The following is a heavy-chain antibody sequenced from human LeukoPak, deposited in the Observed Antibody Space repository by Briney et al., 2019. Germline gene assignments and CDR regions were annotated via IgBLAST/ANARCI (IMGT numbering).Heavy chain of an antibody. J-gene: IGHJ4*02. D-gene: IGHD2-2*02. CDR1: GFSISSGGYY. Sequence: SQTLSLTCTVSGFSISSGGYYWSWIRQHPGKGREWIMYIYYSGSTYYNPSLKSRVTISLDTSKNQFSLKLSSVTAADTAVYYCARYCSSTSCYRGEEDYWGQGTLVTVSS. V-gene: IGHV4-31*03. CDR2: IYYSGST. CDR3: ARYCSSTSCYRGEEDY.